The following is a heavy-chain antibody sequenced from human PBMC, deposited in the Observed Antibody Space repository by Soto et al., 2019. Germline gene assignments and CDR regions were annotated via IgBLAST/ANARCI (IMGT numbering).Heavy chain of an antibody. CDR1: GGTFSSYA. J-gene: IGHJ4*02. CDR3: XXXXXXXXXXXXXXXXX. CDR2: IIPIFGTA. V-gene: IGHV1-69*01. Sequence: QVPLVQSGAEVKKPGSSVKVSCKASGGTFSSYAISXXRXXXXXXXXXXXGIIPIFGTANYAQKFQGRVTITADESTSXAYMXXSSXXXXXXXXXXXXXXXXXXXXXXXXXXXXWGQGTLVTVSS.